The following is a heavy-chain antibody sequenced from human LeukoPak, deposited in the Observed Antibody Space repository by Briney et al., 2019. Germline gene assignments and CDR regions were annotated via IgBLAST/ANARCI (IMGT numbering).Heavy chain of an antibody. CDR1: GFTFSSYA. CDR3: AKDAIAVAGRGSFGY. J-gene: IGHJ4*02. Sequence: GGSLRLSCAASGFTFSSYAMSWVRQAPGKGLEWVSPICGSGGSTYYADSVKGRFTISRDNSKNTLYLQMNSLRAEDTAVYYCAKDAIAVAGRGSFGYWGQGTLVTVSS. CDR2: ICGSGGST. V-gene: IGHV3-23*01. D-gene: IGHD6-19*01.